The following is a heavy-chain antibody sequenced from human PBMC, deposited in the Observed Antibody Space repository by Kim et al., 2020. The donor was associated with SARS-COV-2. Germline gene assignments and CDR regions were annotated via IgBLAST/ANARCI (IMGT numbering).Heavy chain of an antibody. V-gene: IGHV3-7*01. D-gene: IGHD1-26*01. CDR3: AKWRGAQSEFDF. Sequence: LDSVQGRFTISRDNTKNTVFLQMNSLGAADTALYYCAKWRGAQSEFDFWGQGTRVTVSS. J-gene: IGHJ4*02.